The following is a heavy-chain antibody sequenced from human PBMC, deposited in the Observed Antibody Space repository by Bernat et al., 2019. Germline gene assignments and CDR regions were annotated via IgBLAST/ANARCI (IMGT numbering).Heavy chain of an antibody. CDR2: INYSGST. CDR3: ARAEEYPPDY. V-gene: IGHV4-30-4*01. D-gene: IGHD6-6*01. Sequence: QLHLQETGPGLVKPSQTLSLTCTVSGASFNSGGYFWTWIRQHPGKGLECIGYINYSGSTYYNPSLKSRVTISVDTSKNQFSLKLSSVTAADTAVYYCARAEEYPPDYWGQGTLVTVSS. J-gene: IGHJ4*02. CDR1: GASFNSGGYF.